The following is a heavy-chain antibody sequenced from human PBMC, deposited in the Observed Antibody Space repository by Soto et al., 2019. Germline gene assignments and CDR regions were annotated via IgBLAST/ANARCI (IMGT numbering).Heavy chain of an antibody. CDR3: ARDLSFWAVAGAFDY. J-gene: IGHJ4*02. D-gene: IGHD6-19*01. V-gene: IGHV3-48*01. CDR1: GFTFSSYS. Sequence: PGGSLRLSCAASGFTFSSYSMNWVRQAPGKGLEWVSYISSSSSTIYYADSVKGRFTISRDNAKNSLYLQMNSLRAEDTAVYYCARDLSFWAVAGAFDYWGQGTLVTVSS. CDR2: ISSSSSTI.